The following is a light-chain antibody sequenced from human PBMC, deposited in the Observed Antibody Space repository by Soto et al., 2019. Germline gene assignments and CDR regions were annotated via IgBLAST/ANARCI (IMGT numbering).Light chain of an antibody. CDR1: QSVSSSY. CDR3: QQYGISPRT. V-gene: IGKV3-20*01. CDR2: GAS. Sequence: EIVLTQSPGTLSLSPGERATLSCRASQSVSSSYLAWYQQKPGQAPRLLIYGASSRASGIPDRFSGSGSGTDFTLTISRLEPGDFAVYYCQQYGISPRTFGQGTKVEIK. J-gene: IGKJ1*01.